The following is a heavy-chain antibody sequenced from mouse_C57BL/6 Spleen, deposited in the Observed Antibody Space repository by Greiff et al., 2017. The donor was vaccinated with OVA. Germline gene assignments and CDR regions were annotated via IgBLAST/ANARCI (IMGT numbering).Heavy chain of an antibody. CDR1: GFTFSDYY. V-gene: IGHV5-16*01. CDR3: ARDPWPYYYGSSYAWYFDV. J-gene: IGHJ1*03. Sequence: EVKLVESEGGLVQPGSSMKLSCTASGFTFSDYYMAWVRQVPEKGLEWVANINYDGSSTYYLDSLKSRFIISRDNAKNILYLQMSSLKSEDTATYYCARDPWPYYYGSSYAWYFDVWGTGTTVTVSS. CDR2: INYDGSST. D-gene: IGHD1-1*01.